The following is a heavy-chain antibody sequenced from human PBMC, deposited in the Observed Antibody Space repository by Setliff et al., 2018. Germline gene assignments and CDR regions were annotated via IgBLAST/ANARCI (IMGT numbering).Heavy chain of an antibody. J-gene: IGHJ3*02. Sequence: SETLSLTCNVSGVSISSYYWAWIRQPPGKGLEWTGSIYYRGSTFIYPSLRSRVTISADTSKNQFSLKLTSVTAADTAMYYCAGVYGENDLPDIWGQGTMVTVSS. CDR2: IYYRGST. D-gene: IGHD4-17*01. V-gene: IGHV4-59*12. CDR1: GVSISSYY. CDR3: AGVYGENDLPDI.